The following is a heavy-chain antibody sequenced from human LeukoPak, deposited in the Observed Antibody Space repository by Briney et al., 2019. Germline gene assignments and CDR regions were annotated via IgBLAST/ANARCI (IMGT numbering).Heavy chain of an antibody. CDR1: GFTFSRYG. V-gene: IGHV3-30*03. J-gene: IGHJ4*02. Sequence: GGSLRLSCAASGFTFSRYGMHWVRQAPGKGLEWVAVISYDGSNKYYADSVKGRFTISRDNFRNTLYLQMNSLRAEDTAVYYCARDITTGILALDYWGQGTLVTVSS. D-gene: IGHD1-14*01. CDR2: ISYDGSNK. CDR3: ARDITTGILALDY.